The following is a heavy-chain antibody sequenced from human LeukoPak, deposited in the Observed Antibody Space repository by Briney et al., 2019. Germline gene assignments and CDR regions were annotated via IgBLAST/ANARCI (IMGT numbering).Heavy chain of an antibody. CDR2: ISGSGDST. Sequence: GGSLRLSCAASGFTFSSYAMSWVRQAPGKGLEWVSAISGSGDSTYYADSVKGRFTISRDNAKNSLYLQMNSLRAEDTAVYYCARGGTYYDFWSGPPYYYYYYYGMDVWGQGTTVTVSS. CDR3: ARGGTYYDFWSGPPYYYYYYYGMDV. D-gene: IGHD3-3*01. J-gene: IGHJ6*02. CDR1: GFTFSSYA. V-gene: IGHV3-23*01.